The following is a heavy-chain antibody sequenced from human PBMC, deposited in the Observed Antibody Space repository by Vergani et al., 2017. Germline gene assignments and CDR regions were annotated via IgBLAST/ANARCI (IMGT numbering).Heavy chain of an antibody. V-gene: IGHV1-2*02. CDR1: GYTFTGYY. CDR3: AREGLCSSTSFLPLPFDY. J-gene: IGHJ4*02. CDR2: INPNSGGT. D-gene: IGHD2-2*01. Sequence: QVQLVQSGAEVKKPGASVKVSCKASGYTFTGYYMHWVRQAPGQGLEWMGWINPNSGGTNYAQKFQGRVTMTRDTSISTAYMELSRLRSDDTAVYYCAREGLCSSTSFLPLPFDYWGQGTLVTVSS.